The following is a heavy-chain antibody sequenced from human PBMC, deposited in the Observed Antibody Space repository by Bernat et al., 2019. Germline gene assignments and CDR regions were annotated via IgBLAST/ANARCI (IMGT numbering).Heavy chain of an antibody. Sequence: EVQLVQSGAAVKKPGESLKISCKASGYSFTNYWLGWVRQMPGKGLEWMGIIYPGDSETRYSPSFQGQVTISADKSSSTAYLQWSSLKASDTAMYYCARRYCSGGTCPNNWFDPWGQGTLVTVSS. CDR3: ARRYCSGGTCPNNWFDP. CDR1: GYSFTNYW. CDR2: IYPGDSET. V-gene: IGHV5-51*01. J-gene: IGHJ5*02. D-gene: IGHD2-15*01.